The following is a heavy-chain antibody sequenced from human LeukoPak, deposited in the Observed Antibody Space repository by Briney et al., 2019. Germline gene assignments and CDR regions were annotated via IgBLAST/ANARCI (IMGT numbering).Heavy chain of an antibody. Sequence: GGSLRLSCAASGFTFSTYWMHWVRQAPGKGLVCVSRISGDGSTTTYAASVKGRFSISRDNAKTTLYLQMNSLGAEDTAVYYCARELLFDYWGQGTLVTVSS. J-gene: IGHJ4*02. D-gene: IGHD1-26*01. V-gene: IGHV3-74*01. CDR3: ARELLFDY. CDR1: GFTFSTYW. CDR2: ISGDGSTT.